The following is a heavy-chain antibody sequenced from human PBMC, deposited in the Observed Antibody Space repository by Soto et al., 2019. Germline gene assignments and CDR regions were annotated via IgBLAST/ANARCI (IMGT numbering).Heavy chain of an antibody. V-gene: IGHV3-9*01. J-gene: IGHJ4*02. CDR2: ISWNSGSI. CDR3: AKDERSGLY. D-gene: IGHD5-12*01. CDR1: GFTFDDYA. Sequence: PGGSLRLSCAASGFTFDDYAMHWVRQAPGKGLEWVSGISWNSGSIGYADSVKGRFTISRDNAKNSLYLQMNSLRAEDTALYYCAKDERSGLYWGQGTLVTVPS.